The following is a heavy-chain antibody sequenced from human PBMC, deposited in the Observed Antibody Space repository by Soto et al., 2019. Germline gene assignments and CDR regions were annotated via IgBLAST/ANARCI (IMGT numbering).Heavy chain of an antibody. V-gene: IGHV4-34*01. Sequence: PSETLSLTCAVYGGSFSGYYWSWIRQPPGKGLEWIGEINHSGSTNYNPSLKSRVTISVDTSKNQFSLELSSVTAADTAVYYCARGSEDYYDSSGYHLDYWGQGTLVTVSS. D-gene: IGHD3-22*01. J-gene: IGHJ4*02. CDR2: INHSGST. CDR3: ARGSEDYYDSSGYHLDY. CDR1: GGSFSGYY.